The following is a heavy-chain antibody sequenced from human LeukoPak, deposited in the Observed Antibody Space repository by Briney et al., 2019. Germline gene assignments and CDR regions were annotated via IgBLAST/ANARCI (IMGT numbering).Heavy chain of an antibody. CDR1: GYTFTSYA. CDR3: ARVYYDLWSGFAVYYLDY. J-gene: IGHJ4*02. V-gene: IGHV1-18*01. Sequence: ASVKVSCKASGYTFTSYAMNWVRQAPGQGLEWMGWISAYNGNTNYAQKLQGRVTMTTDTSTSTAYMELRSLRSDDTAVYYCARVYYDLWSGFAVYYLDYWGQGTLVTVSS. D-gene: IGHD3-3*01. CDR2: ISAYNGNT.